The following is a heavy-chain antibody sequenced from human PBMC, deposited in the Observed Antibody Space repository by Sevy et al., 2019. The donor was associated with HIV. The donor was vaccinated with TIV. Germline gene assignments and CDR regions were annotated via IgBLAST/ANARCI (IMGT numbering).Heavy chain of an antibody. V-gene: IGHV3-11*01. Sequence: GGSLRLSCAASGFTFSDYYMSWIRQAPGKGLEWVSYISSSGSTIYYADSVKGRFTISRDNAKNSLYLQMNSLRAEDTAVYYCAVTYFDWSFTFDYWDQGTLVTVSS. J-gene: IGHJ4*02. CDR2: ISSSGSTI. CDR1: GFTFSDYY. D-gene: IGHD3-9*01. CDR3: AVTYFDWSFTFDY.